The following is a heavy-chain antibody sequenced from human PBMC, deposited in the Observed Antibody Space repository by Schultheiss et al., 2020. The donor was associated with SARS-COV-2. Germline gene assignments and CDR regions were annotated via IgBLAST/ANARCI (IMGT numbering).Heavy chain of an antibody. V-gene: IGHV4-34*01. J-gene: IGHJ4*02. CDR2: INHSGST. Sequence: GSLRLSCAVYGGSFSGYYWSWIRQPPGKGLEWIGEINHSGSTNYNPSLKSRVTISVDTSKNQFSLKLSSVTAADTAVYYCARGAEPGLGYWGQGTLVTVSS. CDR3: ARGAEPGLGY. CDR1: GGSFSGYY. D-gene: IGHD1-14*01.